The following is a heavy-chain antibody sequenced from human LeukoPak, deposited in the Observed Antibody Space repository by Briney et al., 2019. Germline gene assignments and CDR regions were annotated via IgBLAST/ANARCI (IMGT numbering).Heavy chain of an antibody. CDR3: ARYPRLGYCSSTSCLRAFDI. Sequence: SETLSLTCTVSGGSISSGGYYWSWIRQPAGKGLEWIGRIYTSGSTNYNPSLKSRVTISVDTSKNQFSLKLSSVTAADTAVYYCARYPRLGYCSSTSCLRAFDIWGQGTMVTVSS. CDR2: IYTSGST. D-gene: IGHD2-2*01. V-gene: IGHV4-61*02. J-gene: IGHJ3*02. CDR1: GGSISSGGYY.